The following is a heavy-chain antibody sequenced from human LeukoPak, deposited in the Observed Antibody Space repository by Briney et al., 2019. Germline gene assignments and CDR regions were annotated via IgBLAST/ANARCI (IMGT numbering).Heavy chain of an antibody. Sequence: SETLSLTCTVSGGSISSGGYYWSWIRQPPGKGLEWIGYIYHSGSTYYNPSLKSRVTISVDRSKNQFSLKLSSVTAADTAVYYCARDPDLDWGPSGSYYDDYWGQGTLVTVSS. CDR3: ARDPDLDWGPSGSYYDDY. V-gene: IGHV4-30-2*01. D-gene: IGHD1-26*01. J-gene: IGHJ4*02. CDR2: IYHSGST. CDR1: GGSISSGGYY.